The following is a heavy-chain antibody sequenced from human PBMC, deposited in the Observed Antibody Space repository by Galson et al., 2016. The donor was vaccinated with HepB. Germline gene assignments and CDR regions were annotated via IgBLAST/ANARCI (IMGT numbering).Heavy chain of an antibody. Sequence: SLRLSCAASGVTFSNYNMNWVRQAPGKGLEWVSSISSSTSYIYYADSVKGRFTISRDSAKNSLYLRMNSRRAEEKAVYYCVYYYGSGRYYKRDYWGQGTLVTVSS. J-gene: IGHJ4*02. CDR3: VYYYGSGRYYKRDY. V-gene: IGHV3-21*01. D-gene: IGHD3-10*01. CDR2: ISSSTSYI. CDR1: GVTFSNYN.